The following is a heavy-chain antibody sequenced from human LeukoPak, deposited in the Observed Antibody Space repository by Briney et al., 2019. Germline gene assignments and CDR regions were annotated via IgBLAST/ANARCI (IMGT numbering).Heavy chain of an antibody. CDR3: ARHGSLGGYSSSWYIDY. CDR2: IYYSGST. D-gene: IGHD6-13*01. Sequence: GSLRLSCAASGFTVSSNYMTWVRQPPGKGLEWIGSIYYSGSTYYNPSLKSRVTISVDTSKNQFSLKLSSVAAADTAVYYWARHGSLGGYSSSWYIDYWGQGTLVTVSS. CDR1: GFTVSSNY. V-gene: IGHV4-39*01. J-gene: IGHJ4*02.